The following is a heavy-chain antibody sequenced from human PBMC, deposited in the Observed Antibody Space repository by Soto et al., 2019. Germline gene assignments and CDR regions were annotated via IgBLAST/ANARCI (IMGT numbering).Heavy chain of an antibody. V-gene: IGHV1-69*02. J-gene: IGHJ4*02. CDR2: IIPILGIA. CDR1: GGTFSSYT. CDR3: XXXXXXXXXEFDY. Sequence: QVQLVQSGAEVKKPGSSVKVSCKASGGTFSSYTISWVRQAPGXXLEWMGRIIPILGIANYAQKFQGRVTITADKXXXXXXXXXXXXXXXXXXXXXXXXXXXXXXXEFDYWGQGTLVTVSS.